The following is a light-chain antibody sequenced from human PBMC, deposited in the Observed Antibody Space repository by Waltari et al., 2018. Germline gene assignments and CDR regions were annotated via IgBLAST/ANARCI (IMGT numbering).Light chain of an antibody. J-gene: IGLJ1*01. CDR3: SSYADNYFYV. Sequence: QSALPQPASVSGSPGQSITISCTGTSSHVGSYKYVSWYQQHPGKTPKLMIYEVSNRPSGVSNRFSGSKSGNTASLTISGLQAEDEADYYCSSYADNYFYVFGTGTKVTVL. V-gene: IGLV2-14*01. CDR2: EVS. CDR1: SSHVGSYKY.